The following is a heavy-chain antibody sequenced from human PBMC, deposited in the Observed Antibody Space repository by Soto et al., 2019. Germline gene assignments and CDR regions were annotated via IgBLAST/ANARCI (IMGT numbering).Heavy chain of an antibody. CDR3: ARELIGGSYYSRYFDY. J-gene: IGHJ4*02. V-gene: IGHV4-59*12. CDR1: GGSISSYY. Sequence: SETLSLTCTVSGGSISSYYWSWIRQPPGKGLEWIGYIYYSGSTNYNPSLKSRVTISRDNAKNSLYLQMNSLRAEDTAVYYCARELIGGSYYSRYFDYWGQGTLVTVSS. D-gene: IGHD1-26*01. CDR2: IYYSGST.